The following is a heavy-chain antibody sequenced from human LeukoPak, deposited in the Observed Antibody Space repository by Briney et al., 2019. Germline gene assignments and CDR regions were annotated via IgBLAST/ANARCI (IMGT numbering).Heavy chain of an antibody. CDR2: ISSSCITI. Sequence: GGSLRLSCAASVFTFSSYEMNGVRQSRGKGREWVSYISSSCITIYYADSVKGRFTISRDTAKNSLYLQMNSLRAEDKAVYYCARGGQYYYYASGPKPEYYFDYWGQGTLVTVSS. D-gene: IGHD3-10*01. CDR3: ARGGQYYYYASGPKPEYYFDY. J-gene: IGHJ4*02. CDR1: VFTFSSYE. V-gene: IGHV3-48*03.